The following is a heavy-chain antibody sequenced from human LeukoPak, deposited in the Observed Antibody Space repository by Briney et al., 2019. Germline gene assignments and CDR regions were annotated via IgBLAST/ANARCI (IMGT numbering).Heavy chain of an antibody. D-gene: IGHD3-22*01. CDR3: ARDSSGSGFDP. CDR2: ISSSSSYI. V-gene: IGHV3-21*01. CDR1: GFTFSGYA. Sequence: GGSLRLSCAASGFTFSGYAMSWVRQAPGEGLEWVSSISSSSSYIYYADSVKGRFTISRDNAKNSLYLQMNSLRAEDTAVYYCARDSSGSGFDPWGQGTLVTVSS. J-gene: IGHJ5*02.